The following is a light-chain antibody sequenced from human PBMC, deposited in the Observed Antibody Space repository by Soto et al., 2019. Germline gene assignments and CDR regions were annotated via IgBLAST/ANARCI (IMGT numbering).Light chain of an antibody. CDR3: QQRSSWPRVT. V-gene: IGKV3-11*01. J-gene: IGKJ3*01. CDR1: QSVSTY. Sequence: EIVLTQSPATLSLSPGERATLSCRASQSVSTYLAWYQQKPGQAPRLLIYDASSSATDIPARFSGSGSGTDFTRTISSLEPADFAVYYCQQRSSWPRVTFGPGNKVDIK. CDR2: DAS.